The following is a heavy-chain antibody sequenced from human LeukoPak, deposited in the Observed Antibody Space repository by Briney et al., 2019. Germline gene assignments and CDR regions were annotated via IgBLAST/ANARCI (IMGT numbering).Heavy chain of an antibody. CDR1: GGSISSGDYY. D-gene: IGHD6-13*01. V-gene: IGHV4-30-4*01. Sequence: SQTLSLTCTVSGGSISSGDYYWSWIRHHPGKGLEWIAYISHSGNTYYNPSLKSRVTMSVDTSKNQFSLKLSSVTAADTAVYYCARDSIPSSSWSAINYYYYYGMDVWGQGTTVTVSS. CDR2: ISHSGNT. J-gene: IGHJ6*02. CDR3: ARDSIPSSSWSAINYYYYYGMDV.